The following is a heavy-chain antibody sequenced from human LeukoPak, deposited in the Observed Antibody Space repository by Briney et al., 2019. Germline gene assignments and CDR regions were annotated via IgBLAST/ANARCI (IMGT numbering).Heavy chain of an antibody. J-gene: IGHJ3*02. V-gene: IGHV4-39*01. CDR1: GGSIRSTDYY. CDR3: ARHPQPFDI. CDR2: IYYSGST. Sequence: PSETLSLTCTVSGGSIRSTDYYWVWIRQPPGKGLEWIGTIYYSGSTNYNPSLKSRVTISLDTSNNHFSLRLNSVTAADTAMYYCARHPQPFDIWGHGTMVTVSS. D-gene: IGHD6-13*01.